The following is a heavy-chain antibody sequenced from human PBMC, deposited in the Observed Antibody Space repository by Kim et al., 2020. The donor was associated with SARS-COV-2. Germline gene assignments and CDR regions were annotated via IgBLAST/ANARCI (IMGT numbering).Heavy chain of an antibody. CDR2: ISAYNGNT. CDR1: GYTFTSYG. D-gene: IGHD5-12*01. J-gene: IGHJ4*02. Sequence: ASVKVSCKASGYTFTSYGISWVRQAPGQGLEWMGWISAYNGNTNYAQKLQGRVTMTTDTSTSTAYMELRSLRPDDTAVYYCARARRGYSGYDKSDYWGQGTLVTVSS. CDR3: ARARRGYSGYDKSDY. V-gene: IGHV1-18*04.